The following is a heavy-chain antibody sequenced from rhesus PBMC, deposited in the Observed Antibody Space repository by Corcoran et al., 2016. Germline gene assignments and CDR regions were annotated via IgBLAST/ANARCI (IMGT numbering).Heavy chain of an antibody. D-gene: IGHD4-17*01. J-gene: IGHJ3*01. CDR3: ARGTNYGLHDAFDF. CDR2: IIPLVGIT. CDR1: GFTFGSYA. V-gene: IGHV1-198*02. Sequence: QVQLVQSGAEVKKPGASVKVSCKASGFTFGSYAINWVRQAPGQGLEWMVVIIPLVGITNYAENLQGRVTITADTSTSTAYMKLSSLRSEDTAVYYCARGTNYGLHDAFDFWGQGLRVTVSS.